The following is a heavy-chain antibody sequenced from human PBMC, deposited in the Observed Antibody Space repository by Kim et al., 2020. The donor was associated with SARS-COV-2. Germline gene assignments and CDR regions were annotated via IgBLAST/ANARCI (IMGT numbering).Heavy chain of an antibody. Sequence: SVKVSCKASGGTFSSYAISWVRQAPGQGLEWMGGIIPIFGTANYAQKFQGRVTITADESTSTAYMELSSLRSEDTAVYYCARDLGYYYGSGSYDDYWGQGTLVTVSS. CDR1: GGTFSSYA. V-gene: IGHV1-69*13. D-gene: IGHD3-10*01. CDR3: ARDLGYYYGSGSYDDY. CDR2: IIPIFGTA. J-gene: IGHJ4*02.